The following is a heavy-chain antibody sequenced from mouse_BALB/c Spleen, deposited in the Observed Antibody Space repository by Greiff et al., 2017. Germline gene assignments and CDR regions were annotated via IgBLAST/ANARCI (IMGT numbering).Heavy chain of an antibody. Sequence: VKLVESGPGLVAPSQSLSITCTVSGFSLTGCGVNWVRQPPGKGLEWLGMIWGDGSTDYNSALKSRLSISKDNSKSQVFLKMNSLQTDDTARYYCASGAYWGQGTLVTVSA. J-gene: IGHJ3*01. CDR1: GFSLTGCG. CDR2: IWGDGST. V-gene: IGHV2-6-7*01. CDR3: ASGAY.